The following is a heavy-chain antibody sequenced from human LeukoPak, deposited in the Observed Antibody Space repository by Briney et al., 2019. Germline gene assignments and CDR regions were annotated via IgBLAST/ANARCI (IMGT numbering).Heavy chain of an antibody. CDR1: GFTFSDYR. D-gene: IGHD5-18*01. CDR3: VRGERYTNGWHDLAY. J-gene: IGHJ4*02. V-gene: IGHV3-48*02. CDR2: ISGSSSTI. Sequence: PGGSLRLSCATSGFTFSDYRMNWVRQAPGKGLEWIAYISGSSSTIYYAVSVMGRFTIFRDKAKNTVYLQMNSLRDEDTAVHYCVRGERYTNGWHDLAYWGQGTQVTVSS.